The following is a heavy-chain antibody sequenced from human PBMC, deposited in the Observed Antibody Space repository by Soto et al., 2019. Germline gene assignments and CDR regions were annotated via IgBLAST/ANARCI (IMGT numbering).Heavy chain of an antibody. CDR2: IYYSGST. Sequence: SETLSLTCTVSGGSISSSSYYWGWIRQPPGKGLEWIGSIYYSGSTYYNPSLKSRVTISVDTSKNQFSLKLSSVTAADTAVYYCARHIGPHWGSPFDYWGQGTLVTVSS. J-gene: IGHJ4*02. D-gene: IGHD7-27*01. CDR1: GGSISSSSYY. V-gene: IGHV4-39*01. CDR3: ARHIGPHWGSPFDY.